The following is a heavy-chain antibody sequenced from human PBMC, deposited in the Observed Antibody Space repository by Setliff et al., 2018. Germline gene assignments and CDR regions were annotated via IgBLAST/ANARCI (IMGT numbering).Heavy chain of an antibody. CDR1: GGSISSSSYY. J-gene: IGHJ4*02. D-gene: IGHD6-19*01. CDR3: ARFSGSGWSYFDY. Sequence: LCLTCTVSGGSISSSSYYWGWIRQPPGKGLEWIGSIYYSGSTYYNPSLKSRVTISVDTSKNQFSLKLSSVTAADTAVYYCARFSGSGWSYFDYWGQGTLVTVSS. CDR2: IYYSGST. V-gene: IGHV4-39*01.